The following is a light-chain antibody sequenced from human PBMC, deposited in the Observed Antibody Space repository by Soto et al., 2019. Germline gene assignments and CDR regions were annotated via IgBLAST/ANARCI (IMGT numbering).Light chain of an antibody. CDR2: SNN. J-gene: IGLJ2*01. CDR1: SSNIGSKT. CDR3: SAWDDSLNGVV. V-gene: IGLV1-44*01. Sequence: QSVLTQPPSASGTPGQRVTISCSGSSSNIGSKTVNWYQQLPGTAPKLLIYSNNQRPSGVPDRFSGSKSGTSASLAISGLQSEDVAEYYYSAWDDSLNGVVFGGGTKLTVL.